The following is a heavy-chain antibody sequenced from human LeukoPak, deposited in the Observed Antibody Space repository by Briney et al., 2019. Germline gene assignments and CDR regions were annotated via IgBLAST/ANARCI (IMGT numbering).Heavy chain of an antibody. J-gene: IGHJ3*02. CDR3: ARDLPSYDYVWGSHRHDAFDI. CDR1: GFTVSSNY. Sequence: PGGSLRLSCAASGFTVSSNYMSWVRQAPGKGLEWVSVIYSGGSTYYADSVKGRFTISRDNSKNTLYLQMNSLRAEDTAVYYCARDLPSYDYVWGSHRHDAFDIWRQGTMVTVSS. D-gene: IGHD3-16*02. CDR2: IYSGGST. V-gene: IGHV3-53*01.